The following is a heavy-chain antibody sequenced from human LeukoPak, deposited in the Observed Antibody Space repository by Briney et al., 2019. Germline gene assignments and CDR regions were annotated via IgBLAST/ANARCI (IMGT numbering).Heavy chain of an antibody. J-gene: IGHJ4*02. V-gene: IGHV3-23*01. CDR2: IGGSGATI. Sequence: GGSLRLSCAASGFDFSAYGMNWVRQAPGKGLEWVSAIGGSGATIYYADSVRGRFTISRDNFKNTMYLQMSSLRAEDTAVYYCAKVHNVDTAMGCFDYWGQGTLVTVSS. CDR1: GFDFSAYG. D-gene: IGHD5-18*01. CDR3: AKVHNVDTAMGCFDY.